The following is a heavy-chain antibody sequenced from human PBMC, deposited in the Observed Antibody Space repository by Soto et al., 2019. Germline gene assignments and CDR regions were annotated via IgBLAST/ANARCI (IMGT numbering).Heavy chain of an antibody. Sequence: PSETLSLTCTVSGGSISSGGYYWSWIRQHPGKGLEWIGYIYYSGSTYYNPSLKSRVTISVDTSKNQFSLKLSSVTAADTAVYYCAREGGNWNSPFHVWFDPWGQGTLVTVSS. CDR3: AREGGNWNSPFHVWFDP. CDR2: IYYSGST. D-gene: IGHD1-1*01. V-gene: IGHV4-31*03. CDR1: GGSISSGGYY. J-gene: IGHJ5*02.